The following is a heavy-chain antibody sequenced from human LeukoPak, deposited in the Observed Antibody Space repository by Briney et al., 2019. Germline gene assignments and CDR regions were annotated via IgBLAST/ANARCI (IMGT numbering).Heavy chain of an antibody. J-gene: IGHJ5*01. CDR3: SKGQELDDGVFES. V-gene: IGHV3-23*01. D-gene: IGHD1-1*01. CDR2: IRAHGGGT. Sequence: GSQRLSCAASGFTLSSYAMSWVRQAPGKGLEWVSTIRAHGGGTHSAESLRGRFTISRDNSKSTVYLQMNSLSAEDTAIYHCSKGQELDDGVFESWGRGTWVTVSS. CDR1: GFTLSSYA.